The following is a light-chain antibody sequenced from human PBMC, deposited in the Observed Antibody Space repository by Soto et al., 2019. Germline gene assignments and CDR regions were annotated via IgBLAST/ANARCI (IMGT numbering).Light chain of an antibody. CDR1: QGIANY. V-gene: IGKV1-27*01. CDR2: AAS. J-gene: IGKJ1*01. Sequence: DIQMTQSPSSLSASVGDRVTITCRASQGIANYLAWYQQKPGKVPKLLIYAASTLHSGVPSRFSGSGSGTDFTLTISSLQPDDVATYYCQIRNSAPPRTFGQGTKVEIK. CDR3: QIRNSAPPRT.